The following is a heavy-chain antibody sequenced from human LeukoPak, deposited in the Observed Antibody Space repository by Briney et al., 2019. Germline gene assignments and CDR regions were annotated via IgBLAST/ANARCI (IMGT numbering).Heavy chain of an antibody. Sequence: SETLSLTCTVSGGSISSYYWSWIRQPPGKGLEWIGYIYTSGSTNYNPSLKSRVTISVDTSKNQFSLKLSSVTAADTAVYYCARQNDYGDYIDYWAREPWSPSPQ. D-gene: IGHD4-17*01. V-gene: IGHV4-4*09. CDR1: GGSISSYY. CDR3: ARQNDYGDYIDY. J-gene: IGHJ4*02. CDR2: IYTSGST.